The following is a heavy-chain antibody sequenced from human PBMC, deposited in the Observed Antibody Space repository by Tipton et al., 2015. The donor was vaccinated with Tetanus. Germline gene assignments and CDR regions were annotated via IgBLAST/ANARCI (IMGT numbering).Heavy chain of an antibody. CDR1: GGSISSFY. Sequence: TLSLTCTVSGGSISSFYWTWIRQPPGKGLEWIGYIFDTGSTNYNPSLKIRVTMSVDTSKNQFSLHLTSVTAADTAVYYCARGWGSSWYFFDNWGQGTLVTVSS. D-gene: IGHD6-13*01. CDR2: IFDTGST. J-gene: IGHJ4*02. V-gene: IGHV4-59*01. CDR3: ARGWGSSWYFFDN.